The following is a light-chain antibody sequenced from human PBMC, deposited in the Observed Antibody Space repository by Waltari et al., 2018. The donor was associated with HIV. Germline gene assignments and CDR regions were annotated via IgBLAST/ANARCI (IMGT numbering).Light chain of an antibody. J-gene: IGKJ2*01. CDR3: QHYDTFPYT. CDR1: QGISSW. Sequence: DIQMTQSPPSLSASVGDTVNITCRASQGISSWLAWSQQKPGEAPKPLIYAASSLQTGVPSRFSGSGTGTHFTLTITSLQPEDFATYYCQHYDTFPYTFGQGTRLETK. CDR2: AAS. V-gene: IGKV1D-16*01.